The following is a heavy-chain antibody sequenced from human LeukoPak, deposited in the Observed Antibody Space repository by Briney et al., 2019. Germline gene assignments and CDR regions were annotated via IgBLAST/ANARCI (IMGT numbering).Heavy chain of an antibody. V-gene: IGHV1-2*02. D-gene: IGHD6-25*01. J-gene: IGHJ6*02. CDR2: ISPNSGGT. Sequence: ASVKVSCKASGYTFTGYYLHWVRQAPGQGLEWMGWISPNSGGTNYAQKFQGRVTMTRDTSISTAYMELSSLRSEDTAVYYCARQPLSRPRDGMDVWGQGTTVTVSS. CDR1: GYTFTGYY. CDR3: ARQPLSRPRDGMDV.